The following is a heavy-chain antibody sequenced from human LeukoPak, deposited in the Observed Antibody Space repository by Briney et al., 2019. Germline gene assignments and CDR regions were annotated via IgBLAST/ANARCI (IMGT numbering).Heavy chain of an antibody. CDR2: IYYSGST. CDR1: GGSISSYY. V-gene: IGHV4-59*12. J-gene: IGHJ6*02. D-gene: IGHD2-21*02. Sequence: SETLSLTCTVSGGSISSYYWSWIRQPPGKGLEWIGYIYYSGSTNYNPSLKSRVTMSVDTSKNQFSLKLSSVTAADTAVYYCARDCGGDCYSYYGMDVWGQGTTVTVSS. CDR3: ARDCGGDCYSYYGMDV.